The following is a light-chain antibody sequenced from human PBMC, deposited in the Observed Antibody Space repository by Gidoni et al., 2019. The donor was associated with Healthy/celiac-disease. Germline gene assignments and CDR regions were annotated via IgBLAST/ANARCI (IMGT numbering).Light chain of an antibody. J-gene: IGKJ1*01. V-gene: IGKV3-20*01. CDR1: QSVSSSY. CDR2: GAS. Sequence: DIVLTQSPGTLSLSQGERATHSCRASQSVSSSYLAWYQQKPGQAPRLLIYGASCRATGVPDRFSGSGSGTDFTLTISRLEPEDFAVYYCQQYGSSPRTFGQXTKVEIK. CDR3: QQYGSSPRT.